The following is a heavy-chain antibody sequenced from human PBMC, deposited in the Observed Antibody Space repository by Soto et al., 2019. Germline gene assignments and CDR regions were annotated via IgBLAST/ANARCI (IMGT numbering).Heavy chain of an antibody. CDR1: GGSFSGYY. J-gene: IGHJ3*02. CDR2: INPSGST. CDR3: ARGARRRPPRDAFDI. V-gene: IGHV4-34*01. Sequence: SETLSLTCAFYGGSFSGYYWSWIRQPPGKGLEWLGDINPSGSTNYNPSLKSRVIMSVDTSKKQFSLNVTSVTAADTAVYYCARGARRRPPRDAFDIWGQGTMGTVSS.